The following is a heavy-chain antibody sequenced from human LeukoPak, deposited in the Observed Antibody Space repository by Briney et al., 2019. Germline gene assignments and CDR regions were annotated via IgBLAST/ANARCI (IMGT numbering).Heavy chain of an antibody. CDR1: GGSISTYY. CDR2: IYHSGST. J-gene: IGHJ1*01. CDR3: ARGGAARLHFQN. Sequence: SETLSLTCNVSGGSISTYYWNWIRQPPGKGLEWIGYIYHSGSTNYNPSLQSRVTISVDTSKNQFSLNLNSVTAADTAMYYCARGGAARLHFQNWGQGTLVTVSS. D-gene: IGHD6-6*01. V-gene: IGHV4-59*01.